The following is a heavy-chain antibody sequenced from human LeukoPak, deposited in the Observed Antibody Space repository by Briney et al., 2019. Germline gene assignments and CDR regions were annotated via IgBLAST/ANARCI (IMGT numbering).Heavy chain of an antibody. Sequence: GASVKVSCKASGYTFTGYYMHWVRQAPGQGLEWMGWINPNSGGTNYAQKFLGRITMTRDTSISTAYMELSRLRSDDTAVYYCASATTYCGAGCYPLDAFDIWGQGTTVTVSS. V-gene: IGHV1-2*02. CDR1: GYTFTGYY. CDR3: ASATTYCGAGCYPLDAFDI. D-gene: IGHD2-21*02. J-gene: IGHJ3*02. CDR2: INPNSGGT.